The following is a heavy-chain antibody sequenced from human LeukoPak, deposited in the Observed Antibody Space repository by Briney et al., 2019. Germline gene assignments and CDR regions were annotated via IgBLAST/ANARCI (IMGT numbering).Heavy chain of an antibody. CDR1: GFTFSAYP. CDR3: ARDMTITGADDY. V-gene: IGHV3-48*04. Sequence: GGSLRLFCTASGFTFSAYPMTWVRQAPGKGLEWVSYISGSGDIIYYADSVKGRFTISRDNAKNSLYLQMDSLRAEDTAIYYCARDMTITGADDYWGQGTLVTVSS. CDR2: ISGSGDII. J-gene: IGHJ4*02. D-gene: IGHD6-13*01.